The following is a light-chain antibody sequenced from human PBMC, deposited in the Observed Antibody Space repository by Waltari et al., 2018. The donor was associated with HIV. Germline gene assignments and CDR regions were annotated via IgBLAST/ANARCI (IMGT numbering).Light chain of an antibody. CDR3: QQRSNWVGRLT. V-gene: IGKV3-11*01. J-gene: IGKJ4*01. CDR1: PSVSSY. Sequence: EIVLTQSPATLSSSPGERATISCRASPSVSSYLAWSQQKPGQAPRLLIYDASNRATGIPARFSGSGSGTDFTLTISSLEPEDFAFYYCQQRSNWVGRLTFGGGTKVEIK. CDR2: DAS.